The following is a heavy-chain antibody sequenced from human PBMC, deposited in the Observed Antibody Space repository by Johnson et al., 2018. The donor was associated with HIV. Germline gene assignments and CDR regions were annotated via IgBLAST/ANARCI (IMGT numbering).Heavy chain of an antibody. CDR2: ISWNSGYI. J-gene: IGHJ3*02. V-gene: IGHV3-9*01. CDR1: GFTFDDYA. CDR3: AKDISHDIVGTPDRAFDI. D-gene: IGHD1-26*01. Sequence: VQLVESGGGLVQPGRSLRLSCAASGFTFDDYAMHWVRQAPGKGLEWVSGISWNSGYIVYADSVKGRLTISRDNAKNSLYLQMNSLRTEDTALYYCAKDISHDIVGTPDRAFDIWGQGTMVTVSS.